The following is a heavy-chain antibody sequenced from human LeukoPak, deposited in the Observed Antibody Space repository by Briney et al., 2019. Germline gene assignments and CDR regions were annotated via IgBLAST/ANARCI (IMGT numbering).Heavy chain of an antibody. V-gene: IGHV3-23*01. CDR2: ISGSGGST. CDR1: GFTFSNYG. CDR3: AKDRTYYYDSSGSDFDY. J-gene: IGHJ4*02. Sequence: GGSLRLSCTASGFTFSNYGMNWVRQAPGKGLEWVSAISGSGGSTYYADSVKGRFTISRDNSKNTLYLQMNSLRAEDTAVYYCAKDRTYYYDSSGSDFDYWGQGALVTVSS. D-gene: IGHD3-22*01.